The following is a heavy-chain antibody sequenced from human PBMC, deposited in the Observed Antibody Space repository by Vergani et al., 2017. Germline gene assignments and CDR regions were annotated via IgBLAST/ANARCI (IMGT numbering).Heavy chain of an antibody. CDR3: ARGRSVLWLGGYGMDV. D-gene: IGHD3-10*01. CDR1: GGSFSGYY. CDR2: INHSGST. Sequence: QVQLQQWGAGLLKPSETLFLTCAVYGGSFSGYYWSWIRQPPGKGLEWIGEINHSGSTNYNPSLKSRVTISVDTSKNQFSLQLSSVTAADTAVYYCARGRSVLWLGGYGMDVWSQATTVTVSS. V-gene: IGHV4-34*01. J-gene: IGHJ6*02.